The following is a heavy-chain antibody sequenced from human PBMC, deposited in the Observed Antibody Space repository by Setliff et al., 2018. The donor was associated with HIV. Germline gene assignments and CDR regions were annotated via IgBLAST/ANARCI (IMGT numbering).Heavy chain of an antibody. CDR2: IGPYNGRT. CDR1: GYLFIAYG. D-gene: IGHD3-16*01. Sequence: ASVKVSCKTSGYLFIAYGMSWVRRAPGQGLEWMGWIGPYNGRTEYAQEFQGRVSLTTDTSTSTAYMELRSLRSDDTAVYYCATVGKTTMITRPLDYWGQGTLVTVSS. J-gene: IGHJ4*02. V-gene: IGHV1-18*01. CDR3: ATVGKTTMITRPLDY.